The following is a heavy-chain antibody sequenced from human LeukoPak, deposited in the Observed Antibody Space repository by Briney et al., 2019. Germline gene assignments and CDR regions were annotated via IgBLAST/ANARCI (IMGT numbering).Heavy chain of an antibody. J-gene: IGHJ5*02. CDR2: ANPTSGDT. Sequence: EASVKVSCKTSGYSFNIYEINCVRHATGKGLDWMGWANPTSGDTDYAQKSKGTLTMTRNTSISTAYMELSGLRLEDTAVYYCSRGPRFDPWGQGTQVTVSS. CDR1: GYSFNIYE. CDR3: SRGPRFDP. V-gene: IGHV1-8*01.